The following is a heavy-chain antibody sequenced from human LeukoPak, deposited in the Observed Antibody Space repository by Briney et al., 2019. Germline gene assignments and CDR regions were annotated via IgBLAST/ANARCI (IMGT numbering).Heavy chain of an antibody. D-gene: IGHD3-22*01. Sequence: PSETLSLTCTVSGGSISSYYWSWIRQPPGKGLEWIGYIHYSAGTNYNPSLKSRVTISVDTSKNQFSLKLSSVTAADTAVYYCARDSTGGTYEPFDYWGQGTLVTASS. J-gene: IGHJ4*02. V-gene: IGHV4-59*01. CDR3: ARDSTGGTYEPFDY. CDR2: IHYSAGT. CDR1: GGSISSYY.